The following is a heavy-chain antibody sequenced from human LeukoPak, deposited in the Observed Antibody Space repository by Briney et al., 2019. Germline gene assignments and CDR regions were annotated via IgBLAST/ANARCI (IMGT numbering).Heavy chain of an antibody. D-gene: IGHD5-18*01. V-gene: IGHV4-34*01. CDR3: ARPLPDTYYYYGMDV. CDR2: INHSGST. J-gene: IGHJ6*02. CDR1: GGSFSGYY. Sequence: SETLSLTCAAYGGSFSGYYWSWIRQPPGKGLEWIGEINHSGSTNYNPSLKSRVTISVDTSKNQFSLKLSSVTAADTAVYYCARPLPDTYYYYGMDVWGQGTTVTVSS.